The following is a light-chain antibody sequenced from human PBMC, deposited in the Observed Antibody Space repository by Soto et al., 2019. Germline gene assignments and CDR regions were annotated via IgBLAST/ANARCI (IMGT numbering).Light chain of an antibody. CDR3: QLYGTLPLT. J-gene: IGKJ4*01. V-gene: IGKV3-20*01. CDR1: QSVSSN. CDR2: GAS. Sequence: EIVMTQSPATLSVSPGERATLSCRASQSVSSNLAWYQQKPGQAPRLLIYGASSRATGIPDRFSGTGSGTDFTLTISRLEPEDFAVYYCQLYGTLPLTFGGGTKVDIK.